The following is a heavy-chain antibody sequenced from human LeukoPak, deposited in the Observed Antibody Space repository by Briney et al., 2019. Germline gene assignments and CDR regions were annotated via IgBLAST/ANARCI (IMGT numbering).Heavy chain of an antibody. CDR2: INPSGGST. J-gene: IGHJ4*02. D-gene: IGHD5-24*01. V-gene: IGHV1-46*01. Sequence: GASVKVSCNVSGYTFTSYYMHWVRQAPEQGLEWMGIINPSGGSTSYAQKFQGRVTMTRDTSTSTVYMELSSLRSEDTAVYYCARDPVRRDGYNPPFDYWGQGTLVTVSS. CDR1: GYTFTSYY. CDR3: ARDPVRRDGYNPPFDY.